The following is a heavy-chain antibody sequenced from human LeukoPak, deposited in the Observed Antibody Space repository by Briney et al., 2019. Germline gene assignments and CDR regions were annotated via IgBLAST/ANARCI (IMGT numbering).Heavy chain of an antibody. CDR3: ARDIEAAGLFLDY. CDR1: GFTFSSYW. V-gene: IGHV3-7*01. J-gene: IGHJ4*02. D-gene: IGHD6-13*01. CDR2: MKYDGSEK. Sequence: GGSLRLSCGASGFTFSSYWMSWVRQAPGKGLEWVANMKYDGSEKYYVDSVKGRFTISRDNAKNSLYLQMNSLRAEDTAVYYCARDIEAAGLFLDYWGQGTLVTVSS.